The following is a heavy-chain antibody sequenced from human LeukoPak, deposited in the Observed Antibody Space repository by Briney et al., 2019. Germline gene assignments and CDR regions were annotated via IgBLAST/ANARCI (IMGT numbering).Heavy chain of an antibody. D-gene: IGHD1-1*01. CDR1: GFTFSSYW. Sequence: GGSLRLSCAASGFTFSSYWMHWVRQAPGKGLVWVSRINSDGSSTTYADSVKGRFTISRHNSKNTVYLQMNNLRVEDTAMYFCARVDTTLSYRLDYWGQGTLVTVSS. CDR3: ARVDTTLSYRLDY. V-gene: IGHV3-74*01. J-gene: IGHJ4*02. CDR2: INSDGSST.